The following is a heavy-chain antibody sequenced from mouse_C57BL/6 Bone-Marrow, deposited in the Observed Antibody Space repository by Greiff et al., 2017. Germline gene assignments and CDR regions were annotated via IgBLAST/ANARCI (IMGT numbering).Heavy chain of an antibody. CDR3: TTDYSTPFAY. CDR2: IDPEDGDT. V-gene: IGHV14-1*01. Sequence: SGAELVRPGASVKLSCKASGFNIKDYYMHWVKQRPEQGLEWIGRIDPEDGDTEYAPKFQGKATMTEDTSYNTAYLQLSSLTSEDTAVYYCTTDYSTPFAYWGQGTLVTVSA. CDR1: GFNIKDYY. D-gene: IGHD2-5*01. J-gene: IGHJ3*01.